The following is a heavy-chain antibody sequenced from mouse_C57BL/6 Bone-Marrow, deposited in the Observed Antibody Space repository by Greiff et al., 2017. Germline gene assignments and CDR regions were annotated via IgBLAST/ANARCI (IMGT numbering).Heavy chain of an antibody. V-gene: IGHV1-85*01. CDR3: ARLEFDGSSGDWYFDV. J-gene: IGHJ1*03. CDR1: GYTFTSYD. CDR2: IYPRGGST. D-gene: IGHD1-1*01. Sequence: LVESGPELVQPGASVKLSCTASGYTFTSYDINWVKQRPGQGLEWIGWIYPRGGSTTYNEKFKGKATLPVYTSSSPAYMELHSLKSEDSAVYFCARLEFDGSSGDWYFDVWGTGTTVTVSS.